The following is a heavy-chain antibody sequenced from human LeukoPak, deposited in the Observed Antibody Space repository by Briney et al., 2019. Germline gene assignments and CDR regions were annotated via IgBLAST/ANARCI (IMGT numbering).Heavy chain of an antibody. CDR1: GGTFSSYA. CDR2: IIPIFGTA. CDR3: ARESCSGGSCYSSLGFDP. D-gene: IGHD2-15*01. J-gene: IGHJ5*02. Sequence: ASVKVSCKASGGTFSSYAISWVRQAPGQGLEWMGGIIPIFGTANYAQKFQGRVTITADGSTSTAYMELSSLRSEDTAVYYCARESCSGGSCYSSLGFDPWGQGTLVTVSS. V-gene: IGHV1-69*13.